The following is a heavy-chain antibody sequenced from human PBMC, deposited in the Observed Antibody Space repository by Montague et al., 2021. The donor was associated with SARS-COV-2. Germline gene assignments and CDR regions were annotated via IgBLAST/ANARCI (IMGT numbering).Heavy chain of an antibody. D-gene: IGHD3-10*01. CDR3: ARSSVVRGVSLDY. J-gene: IGHJ4*02. V-gene: IGHV2-70*11. Sequence: PALVKPTQTLTLTCTFSGFSLSTSGMCVSWIRQPPGKALEWLARIDWDDDKHYSTSLKTRLTISKDTSKNQVVLTMTNMDSVDTATYYCARSSVVRGVSLDYWGQGTLVTVSS. CDR2: IDWDDDK. CDR1: GFSLSTSGMC.